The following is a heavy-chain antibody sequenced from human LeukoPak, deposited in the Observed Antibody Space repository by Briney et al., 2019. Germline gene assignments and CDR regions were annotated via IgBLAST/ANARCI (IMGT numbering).Heavy chain of an antibody. CDR3: ATVGVVVPAAIVVDWFDP. V-gene: IGHV1-24*01. Sequence: ASVKVSCKVSGYTLTELSMHWVRQAPGKGLEWMGGFDPEDGETIYAQKFQGRVTMTEDTSTDTAYMELSSLRSEDTAVCYCATVGVVVPAAIVVDWFDPWGQGTLVTVSS. CDR1: GYTLTELS. CDR2: FDPEDGET. J-gene: IGHJ5*02. D-gene: IGHD2-2*02.